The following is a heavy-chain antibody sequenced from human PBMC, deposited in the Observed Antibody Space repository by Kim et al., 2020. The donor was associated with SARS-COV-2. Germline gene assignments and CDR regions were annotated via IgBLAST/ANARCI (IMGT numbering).Heavy chain of an antibody. D-gene: IGHD3-10*01. J-gene: IGHJ6*03. CDR3: ARGDYYGSGSYYTYYYYMDV. V-gene: IGHV3-53*01. Sequence: RFTISRDNSKNTLYLQMNSLRAEDTAVYYCARGDYYGSGSYYTYYYYMDVWGKGTTVTVSS.